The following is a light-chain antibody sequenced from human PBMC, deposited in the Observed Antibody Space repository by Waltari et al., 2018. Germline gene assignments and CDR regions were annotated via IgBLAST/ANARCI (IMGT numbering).Light chain of an antibody. J-gene: IGKJ4*01. CDR2: DAS. CDR3: QQRTNWPFT. Sequence: EIVLTQSPATLSLSPGERATLSCRASQSVSSYLAWFQQKPGQAPRFLIYDASNRATGIPARFSGGGSGSDFTLNISSLEPEDFAVYYCQQRTNWPFTFGGGTKVEIK. V-gene: IGKV3-11*01. CDR1: QSVSSY.